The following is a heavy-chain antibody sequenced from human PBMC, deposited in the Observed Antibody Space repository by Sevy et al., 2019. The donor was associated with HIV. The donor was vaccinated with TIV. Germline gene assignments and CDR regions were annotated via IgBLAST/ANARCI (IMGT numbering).Heavy chain of an antibody. J-gene: IGHJ5*02. V-gene: IGHV3-53*01. CDR1: GFTVNSDY. D-gene: IGHD3-10*01. CDR2: VYSGGTT. Sequence: GGFLRLSCAASGFTVNSDYMSWVRQAPGKGLEWVSVVYSGGTTYYADSVKGRFTISRDNSKNILYLQMNSLRAVDTAVYYCARHISFGELGSWFDPWGQGTLVTVSS. CDR3: ARHISFGELGSWFDP.